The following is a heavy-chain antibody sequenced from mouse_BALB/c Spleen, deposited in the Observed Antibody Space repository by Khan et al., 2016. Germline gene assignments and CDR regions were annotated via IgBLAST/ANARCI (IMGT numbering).Heavy chain of an antibody. CDR3: ARPVGNSLAWFAY. D-gene: IGHD2-1*01. Sequence: EVKLLESGGGLVQPGGSLKLSCAASGFDFSRYWMSWVRQAPGKGLEWIGEINPDSSTINYTPSLKDKFIITRDNAKNTLYLQMSKVRSEDTALYYGARPVGNSLAWFAYWRQWTLVTVSA. CDR2: INPDSSTI. CDR1: GFDFSRYW. J-gene: IGHJ3*01. V-gene: IGHV4-1*02.